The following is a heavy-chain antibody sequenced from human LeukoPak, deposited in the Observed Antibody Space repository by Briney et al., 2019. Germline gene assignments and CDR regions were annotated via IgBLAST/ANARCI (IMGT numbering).Heavy chain of an antibody. CDR3: ATLLYYDILTGDGGWFDP. Sequence: SETLSLTCTVSGGSLSSYYWSWIRQPPGKGLEWIGYIYYSGSTNYNPSLKSRVTISVDTSKNQFSLKLSSVTAADTAVYYCATLLYYDILTGDGGWFDPWGQGTLVTVSS. CDR1: GGSLSSYY. J-gene: IGHJ5*02. D-gene: IGHD3-9*01. CDR2: IYYSGST. V-gene: IGHV4-59*01.